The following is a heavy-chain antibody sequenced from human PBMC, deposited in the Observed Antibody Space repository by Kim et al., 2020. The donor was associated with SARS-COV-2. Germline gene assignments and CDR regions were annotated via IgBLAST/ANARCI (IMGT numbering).Heavy chain of an antibody. CDR3: ATVLVPAARSYNWFDP. D-gene: IGHD2-2*01. CDR2: FDPEDGET. V-gene: IGHV1-24*01. CDR1: GYTLTELS. Sequence: ASVKVSCKVSGYTLTELSMHWVRQAPGKGLEWMGGFDPEDGETIYAQKFQGRVTMTEDTSTDTAYMELSSLRSEDTAVYYCATVLVPAARSYNWFDPWGQGTLVTVSS. J-gene: IGHJ5*02.